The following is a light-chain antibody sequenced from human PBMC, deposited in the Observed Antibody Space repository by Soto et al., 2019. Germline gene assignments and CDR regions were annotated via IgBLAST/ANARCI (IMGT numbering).Light chain of an antibody. Sequence: EIVLTQSPGTLSLSPGERATLSCRASQSVSSSYLAWYQQKPGQAPRLLIYGASGRATGIPDRFSGSGSGTDFTITISRLEPEDFALYYCQQYGYSSWTFGQGTKVEIK. CDR1: QSVSSSY. CDR2: GAS. V-gene: IGKV3-20*01. J-gene: IGKJ1*01. CDR3: QQYGYSSWT.